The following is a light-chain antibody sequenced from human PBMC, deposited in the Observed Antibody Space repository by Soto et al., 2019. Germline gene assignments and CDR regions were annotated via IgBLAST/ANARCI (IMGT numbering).Light chain of an antibody. CDR1: SSDVGGYGY. Sequence: QSVLTQPASVSGSPGQSITISCTGTSSDVGGYGYVSWYQQHPGKAPKLMIYEVSNRPSGVSNRFSGSKSGNTASLTISGLQDEEEADYSCSSYTSGSTYVFGTGTKVTVL. CDR2: EVS. J-gene: IGLJ1*01. V-gene: IGLV2-14*01. CDR3: SSYTSGSTYV.